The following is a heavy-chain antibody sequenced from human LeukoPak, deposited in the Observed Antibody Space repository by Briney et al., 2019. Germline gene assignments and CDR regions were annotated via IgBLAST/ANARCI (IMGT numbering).Heavy chain of an antibody. CDR2: IYYSGST. V-gene: IGHV4-39*07. CDR3: ARDGCSGGSCYSVAFDI. D-gene: IGHD2-15*01. J-gene: IGHJ3*02. CDR1: GGSISSSSYY. Sequence: SESLSLTCTVSGGSISSSSYYWGWIRQPPGKGLEWIGTIYYSGSTYYNPSLKSRVTISVDTSKNQFSLKLSSVTAADTAVYYCARDGCSGGSCYSVAFDIWGQGTMVTVSS.